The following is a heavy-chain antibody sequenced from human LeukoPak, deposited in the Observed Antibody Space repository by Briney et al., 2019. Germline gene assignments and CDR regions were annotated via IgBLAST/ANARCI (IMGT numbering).Heavy chain of an antibody. D-gene: IGHD6-19*01. CDR2: INSDGSST. J-gene: IGHJ4*02. Sequence: QPGGSLRLSCAASGFPFTTYWMHWVHHAPGKGLVWVSGINSDGSSTTYADSVKGRFTISRDNAKNTLYLQMNSLRAEDTAVYYCARSSGWYDYWGQGTLVTVSS. CDR1: GFPFTTYW. CDR3: ARSSGWYDY. V-gene: IGHV3-74*01.